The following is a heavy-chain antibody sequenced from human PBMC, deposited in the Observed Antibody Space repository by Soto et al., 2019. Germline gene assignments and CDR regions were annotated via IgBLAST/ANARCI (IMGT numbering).Heavy chain of an antibody. Sequence: QVQLVQSGAEERVPGSSVKVSCKASRDTFDSYAMTWVRLAPGQGPEWMGGIIPILGTTKYAQKFQGRVTMTADESTSTVYMELSRLRSEDGAVYYCAAGGKNGYIKWGQGTQVTVSS. CDR1: RDTFDSYA. D-gene: IGHD1-1*01. CDR2: IIPILGTT. V-gene: IGHV1-69*01. J-gene: IGHJ4*02. CDR3: AAGGKNGYIK.